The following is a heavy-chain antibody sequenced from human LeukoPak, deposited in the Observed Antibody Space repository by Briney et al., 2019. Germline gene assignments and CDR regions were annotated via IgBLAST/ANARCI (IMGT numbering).Heavy chain of an antibody. V-gene: IGHV3-48*01. CDR3: ARLGVAAHVDY. CDR1: GFTFSSYN. J-gene: IGHJ4*02. CDR2: ISRSSSSI. D-gene: IGHD2-21*01. Sequence: PGGSLRLSCAASGFTFSSYNMNWVCQAPGKGLEWVSYISRSSSSIYYADSVRGRFTFSRDNSKNTLYLQMNSLSAEDTAVYYCARLGVAAHVDYWGQGTLVTVSS.